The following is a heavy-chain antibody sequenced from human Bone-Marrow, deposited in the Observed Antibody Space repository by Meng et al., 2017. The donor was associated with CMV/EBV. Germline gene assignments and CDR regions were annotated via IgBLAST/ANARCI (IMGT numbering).Heavy chain of an antibody. Sequence: ASVKVSCKTSGYSFTGYQTDWVRQAPGQGLEWMGWINPNSGGTNYAQKFQGRVTMTRDTSISTAYMELSRLRSDDTAVYYCARVIVATLGYYYGMDVWGQGTTVTVSS. CDR1: GYSFTGYQ. CDR3: ARVIVATLGYYYGMDV. V-gene: IGHV1-2*02. J-gene: IGHJ6*02. D-gene: IGHD5-12*01. CDR2: INPNSGGT.